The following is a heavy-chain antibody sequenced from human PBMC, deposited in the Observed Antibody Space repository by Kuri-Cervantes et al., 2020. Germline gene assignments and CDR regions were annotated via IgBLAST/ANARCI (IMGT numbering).Heavy chain of an antibody. CDR2: ISAYNGNT. CDR1: GYTFTSYG. V-gene: IGHV1-18*01. Sequence: ASVKVSCKASGYTFTSYGISWVRQAPGQGLEWMGWISAYNGNTNYAQKLQGRVTMTTDTSTSTAYMELRSLRSDDTAVYYCARDVSGSGWSYFQHWGQGTLVTVSS. J-gene: IGHJ1*01. D-gene: IGHD6-19*01. CDR3: ARDVSGSGWSYFQH.